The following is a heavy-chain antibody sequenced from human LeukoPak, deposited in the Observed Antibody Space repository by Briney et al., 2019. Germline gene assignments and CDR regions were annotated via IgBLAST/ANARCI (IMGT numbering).Heavy chain of an antibody. D-gene: IGHD2-15*01. CDR1: GFTFSSYG. Sequence: GSLRLSCAASGFTFSSYGMHWVRQAPGKGLEWVAFIRCDGSNKYYADSVKGRFTISRDNSKNTLYLQMNSLRAEDTAVYYCAKDRNLGYCSGGSCYYFDYWGQGSLVTVSS. J-gene: IGHJ4*02. V-gene: IGHV3-30*02. CDR2: IRCDGSNK. CDR3: AKDRNLGYCSGGSCYYFDY.